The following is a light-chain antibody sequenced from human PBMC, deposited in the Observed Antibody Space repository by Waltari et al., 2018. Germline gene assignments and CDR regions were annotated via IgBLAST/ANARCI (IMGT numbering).Light chain of an antibody. CDR3: SSQSSNDVVL. J-gene: IGLJ2*01. V-gene: IGLV2-14*01. CDR1: SNDVGGYNS. Sequence: QSALPPPASVSGSPGQSVTIFCAGTSNDVGGYNSVSWYQEHPGQAPRVIIYDVSDRPSGVSERFAGAKSGNTASLTISGLQAEDEADYYCSSQSSNDVVLFGGGTKLTVL. CDR2: DVS.